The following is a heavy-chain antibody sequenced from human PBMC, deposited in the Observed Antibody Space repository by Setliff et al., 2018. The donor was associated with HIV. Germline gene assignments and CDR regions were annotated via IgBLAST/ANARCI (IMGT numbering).Heavy chain of an antibody. V-gene: IGHV1-46*01. CDR1: GYTFTYYY. CDR3: ARETQTGSGSYLV. J-gene: IGHJ4*02. Sequence: GASVKVSCKTSGYTFTYYYVNWVRQAPGQGLEWMGIINCKNGDTSYPQKFQGRVTVTSDTSTSTVYMDLSGLRPEDTAVYYCARETQTGSGSYLVWGQGTLVTVSS. D-gene: IGHD3-10*01. CDR2: INCKNGDT.